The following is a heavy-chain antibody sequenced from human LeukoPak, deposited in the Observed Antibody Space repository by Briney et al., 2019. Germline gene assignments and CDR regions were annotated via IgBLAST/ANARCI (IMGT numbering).Heavy chain of an antibody. CDR3: ARLGLNYDIDY. D-gene: IGHD3-9*01. J-gene: IGHJ4*02. CDR1: GGTFSSYA. Sequence: ASVKVSCKASGGTFSSYAISWVRQAPGQGLEWMGRIIPILGIANYAQKFQGRVTITADKSTSTAYMELSSLRSEDTAVYHCARLGLNYDIDYWGQGTLVTVSS. CDR2: IIPILGIA. V-gene: IGHV1-69*04.